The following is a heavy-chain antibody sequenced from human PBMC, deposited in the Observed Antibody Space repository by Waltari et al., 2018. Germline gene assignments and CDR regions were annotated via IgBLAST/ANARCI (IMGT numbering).Heavy chain of an antibody. V-gene: IGHV1-69*12. D-gene: IGHD6-6*01. CDR2: IIPIFGTA. J-gene: IGHJ6*03. CDR1: GGTFSSYA. CDR3: ALKSIAARFYYYYMDV. Sequence: QVQLAQSGAEVKKPGSSVKVLCKASGGTFSSYALSWVRQSPAQGLEWMGGIIPIFGTATYAPXXQGXXTIPAEESTSTAYMELSSLRSEEPAVYYCALKSIAARFYYYYMDVWGKGTTVTVSS.